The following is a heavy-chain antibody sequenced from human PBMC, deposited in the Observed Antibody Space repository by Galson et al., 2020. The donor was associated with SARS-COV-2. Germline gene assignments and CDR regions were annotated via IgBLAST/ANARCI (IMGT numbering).Heavy chain of an antibody. CDR3: ARDYTFYDSSGCDY. V-gene: IGHV3-23*01. D-gene: IGHD3-22*01. CDR2: ISGSGAGT. J-gene: IGHJ4*02. CDR1: GFTFSDYA. Sequence: TGGSLRLSCAASGFTFSDYAMSWVRQAPGKGLEWVPSISGSGAGTYYADSVKGRFTISRDNSKNTLYLQMNSLRAEDTAVYYCARDYTFYDSSGCDYWGQGTLVTVSS.